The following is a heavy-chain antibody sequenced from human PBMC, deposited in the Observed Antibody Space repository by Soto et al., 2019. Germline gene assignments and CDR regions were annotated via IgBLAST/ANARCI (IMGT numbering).Heavy chain of an antibody. CDR1: GFTFSSYE. CDR2: ISSSGSTI. J-gene: IGHJ5*02. Sequence: GGSLRLSCAASGFTFSSYEMNWVRQAPGKGLEWVSYISSSGSTIYYADSVKSRFTISRDNSKNSLYLQMNSLRTEDTALYYCAKGGYSYGHRWFDPWGQGTLVTVSS. D-gene: IGHD5-18*01. V-gene: IGHV3-48*03. CDR3: AKGGYSYGHRWFDP.